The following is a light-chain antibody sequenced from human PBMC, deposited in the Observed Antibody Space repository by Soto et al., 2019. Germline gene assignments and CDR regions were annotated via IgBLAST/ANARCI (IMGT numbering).Light chain of an antibody. CDR2: AAS. J-gene: IGKJ5*01. CDR3: QKYNTAPLT. V-gene: IGKV1-27*01. CDR1: QGISHD. Sequence: IQMTQSPSSPSATVGDRVTITCRASQGISHDLAWYQQKPGKVPELLIYAASTLQSGVPSRFSGSGSGTDFTLTISGLHPEDVATYYCQKYNTAPLTFGQGTRLEIK.